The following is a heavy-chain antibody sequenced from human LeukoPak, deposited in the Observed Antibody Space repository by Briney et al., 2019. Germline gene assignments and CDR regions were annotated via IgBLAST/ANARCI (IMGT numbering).Heavy chain of an antibody. V-gene: IGHV4-31*03. CDR2: IYYSGST. CDR1: GDSTSSGGNY. Sequence: RSSETLSLTCTVSGDSTSSGGNYWNWIRQHPGRGLEWIGYIYYSGSTYYNPSLKSRVTISGDTTKNQFSLKLSSVTAADTAVYYCARGPYSYRAFDIWGQGTMVSVSS. CDR3: ARGPYSYRAFDI. D-gene: IGHD5-18*01. J-gene: IGHJ3*02.